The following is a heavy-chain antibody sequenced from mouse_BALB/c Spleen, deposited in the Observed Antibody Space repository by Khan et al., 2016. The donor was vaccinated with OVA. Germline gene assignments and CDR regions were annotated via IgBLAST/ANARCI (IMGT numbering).Heavy chain of an antibody. Sequence: QVQLKQSGPGLAAPSQSLSITCTISGFSLTNYGVHWVRQPPGKGLEWLVVIWSDGSTTYNSAFKSRLTITKDHSQSQVFLKMNSLQTDDTAIYFCARQPYYHYNIMDYWGQGTSVTVSS. D-gene: IGHD2-10*01. CDR3: ARQPYYHYNIMDY. V-gene: IGHV2-6-1*01. CDR1: GFSLTNYG. J-gene: IGHJ4*01. CDR2: IWSDGST.